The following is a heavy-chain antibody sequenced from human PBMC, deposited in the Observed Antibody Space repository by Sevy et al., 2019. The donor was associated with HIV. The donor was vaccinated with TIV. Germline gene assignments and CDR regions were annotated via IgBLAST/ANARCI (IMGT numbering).Heavy chain of an antibody. D-gene: IGHD2-2*01. CDR2: ITDTGGDT. CDR3: AKGSASSRPYYFDY. J-gene: IGHJ4*02. V-gene: IGHV3-23*01. CDR1: GFTFSNYA. Sequence: GGSLRLSCAASGFTFSNYAMSWVRQAPGNGLEWISAITDTGGDTYHADSVKGRFTISRDNSKNTLYLQLNSLRVEDTATYYCAKGSASSRPYYFDYWGQGTLVTVSS.